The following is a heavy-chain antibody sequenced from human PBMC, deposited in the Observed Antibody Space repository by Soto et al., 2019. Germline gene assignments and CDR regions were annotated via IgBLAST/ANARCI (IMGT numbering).Heavy chain of an antibody. J-gene: IGHJ4*02. V-gene: IGHV4-38-2*01. D-gene: IGHD3-10*01. CDR2: ISHSGRA. Sequence: SETLSLTCGVSGFSIQTSYFWGWFRQPPGKGREWIGLISHSGRAISHPSVASRATISLDTTNNAFSLTLKSVTAAYTAVYYCARGRRLRLVGVSLDSWGRGTLVTVSS. CDR1: GFSIQTSYF. CDR3: ARGRRLRLVGVSLDS.